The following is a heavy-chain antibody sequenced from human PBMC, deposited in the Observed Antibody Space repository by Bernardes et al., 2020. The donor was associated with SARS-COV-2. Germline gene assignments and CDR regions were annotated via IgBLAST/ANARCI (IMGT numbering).Heavy chain of an antibody. CDR3: ARDDGDNSGSYYYYFGMDV. J-gene: IGHJ6*02. Sequence: GGPLRLSCAASGFTFSNYWMNWVRQAPGMGLEWVANINEDGSAKEYVASVKGRFTISRDNAKNSLYLQMNSLRAEDTAVYYCARDDGDNSGSYYYYFGMDVWGQGTTVTVS. CDR1: GFTFSNYW. CDR2: INEDGSAK. D-gene: IGHD3-22*01. V-gene: IGHV3-7*01.